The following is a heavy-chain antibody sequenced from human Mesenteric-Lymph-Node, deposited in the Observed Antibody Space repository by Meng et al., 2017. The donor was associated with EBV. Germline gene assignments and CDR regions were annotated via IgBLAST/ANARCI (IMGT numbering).Heavy chain of an antibody. CDR2: INHSGST. V-gene: IGHV4-34*01. Sequence: QRPLQQWGAGLLKPSEPLSLTCAVYGGSFSGYDWSWIRQPPGKGLEWIGEINHSGSTNYNPSLQSRVTISVDTSQNQFSLKLSSVTAADTAVYYCARGEKGPIDYWGQGTLVTVSS. CDR3: ARGEKGPIDY. J-gene: IGHJ4*02. CDR1: GGSFSGYD.